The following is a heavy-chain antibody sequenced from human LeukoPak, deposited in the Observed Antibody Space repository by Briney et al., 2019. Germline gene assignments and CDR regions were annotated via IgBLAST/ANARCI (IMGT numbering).Heavy chain of an antibody. CDR3: ARWAFYYYDTSGSYYFDH. Sequence: GGSLRLSCAASGFTFSSYGMHWVRQAPGKGLEWVAFIRYDATTKYYADSVKGRFTISRDNSKNTLYLQMNSLRAEDTAVYHCARWAFYYYDTSGSYYFDHWGQGTLVTVSS. CDR1: GFTFSSYG. D-gene: IGHD3-22*01. J-gene: IGHJ4*02. CDR2: IRYDATTK. V-gene: IGHV3-30*02.